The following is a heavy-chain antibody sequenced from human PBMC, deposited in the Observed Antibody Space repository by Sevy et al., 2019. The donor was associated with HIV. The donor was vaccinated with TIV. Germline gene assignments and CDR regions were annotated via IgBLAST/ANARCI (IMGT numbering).Heavy chain of an antibody. D-gene: IGHD3-22*01. CDR3: ARTDYYDSSGYFYFDY. J-gene: IGHJ4*02. Sequence: ASVKVSCKASGGTFSTSPINWVRQAPGQGLEWMGGIIPLFGTKKYAQKFQGRVRIIADESTSTAFLEMNNLRSEDTAVYYCARTDYYDSSGYFYFDYWGQGTLVTVSS. V-gene: IGHV1-69*13. CDR1: GGTFSTSP. CDR2: IIPLFGTK.